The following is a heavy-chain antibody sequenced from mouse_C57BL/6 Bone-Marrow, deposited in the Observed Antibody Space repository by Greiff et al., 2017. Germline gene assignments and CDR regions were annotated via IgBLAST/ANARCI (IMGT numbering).Heavy chain of an antibody. CDR1: GFTFSDYG. Sequence: EVKLVESGGGLVKPGGSLKLSCAASGFTFSDYGMHWVRQAPEKGLEWVAYISSGSSTIYYAATVKGRFTISRDNAKNTLFLQMDSLRSEDTAMYYCARSWGGRRRGNAMDYWGQGTSVTVSS. CDR3: ARSWGGRRRGNAMDY. D-gene: IGHD1-1*01. CDR2: ISSGSSTI. J-gene: IGHJ4*01. V-gene: IGHV5-17*03.